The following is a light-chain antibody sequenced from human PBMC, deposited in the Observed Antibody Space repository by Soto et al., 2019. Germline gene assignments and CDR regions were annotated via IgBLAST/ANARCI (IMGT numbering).Light chain of an antibody. CDR1: QGITND. Sequence: DIQMTQSPSSLSASVGDRVTITCRASQGITNDLGWYQQKPGEAPKRLIYAASTLQSGVPSRFSGSGSGTEFTLTIRNLQPEDFATYYCLQYNSFPFTFGPGTKVDIK. J-gene: IGKJ3*01. V-gene: IGKV1-17*02. CDR2: AAS. CDR3: LQYNSFPFT.